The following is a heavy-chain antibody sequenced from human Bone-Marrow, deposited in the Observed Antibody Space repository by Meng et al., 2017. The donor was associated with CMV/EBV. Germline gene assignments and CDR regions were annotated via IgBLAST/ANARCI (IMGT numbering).Heavy chain of an antibody. CDR3: AKEGPDCGGDCYLY. J-gene: IGHJ4*02. V-gene: IGHV3-23*03. CDR2: IYSGGSST. D-gene: IGHD2-21*01. CDR1: GFTFSSYA. Sequence: GESLKISCAASGFTFSSYAMSWVRQAPGKGLEWVSVIYSGGSSTYYADSVKGRFTISRDNSKNTLYLQMNSLRAEDTAVYYCAKEGPDCGGDCYLYWGQGTLVTVSS.